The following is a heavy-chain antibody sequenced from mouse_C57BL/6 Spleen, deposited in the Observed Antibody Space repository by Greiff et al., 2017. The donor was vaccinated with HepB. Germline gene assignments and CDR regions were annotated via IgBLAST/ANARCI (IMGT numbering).Heavy chain of an antibody. J-gene: IGHJ2*01. V-gene: IGHV1-55*01. D-gene: IGHD2-3*01. CDR2: IYPGSGST. CDR1: GYTFTSYW. Sequence: QVHVKQSGAELVKPGASVKMSCKASGYTFTSYWITWVKQRPGQGLEWIGDIYPGSGSTNYNEKFKSKATLTVDTSSSTAYMQLSSLTSEDSAVYYCARETYDGYYVNYFDYWGQGTTLTVSS. CDR3: ARETYDGYYVNYFDY.